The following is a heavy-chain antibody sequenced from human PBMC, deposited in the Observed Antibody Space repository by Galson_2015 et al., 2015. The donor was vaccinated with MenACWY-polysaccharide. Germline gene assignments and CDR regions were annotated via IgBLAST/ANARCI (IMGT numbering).Heavy chain of an antibody. V-gene: IGHV1-2*02. J-gene: IGHJ4*02. CDR3: ARALGDSSGADY. D-gene: IGHD6-6*01. Sequence: SVKVSCKASGYTFTDYYVHWVRQAPGQGLEWMGWIHPNSGGTNYAQKFQGRVTMTRDTSISTAYMELSSLRSDDTAVYYCARALGDSSGADYWGQGTLVTVSS. CDR1: GYTFTDYY. CDR2: IHPNSGGT.